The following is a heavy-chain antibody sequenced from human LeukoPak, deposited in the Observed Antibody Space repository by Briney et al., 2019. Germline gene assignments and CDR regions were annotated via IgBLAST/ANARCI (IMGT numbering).Heavy chain of an antibody. J-gene: IGHJ5*02. CDR1: GGSISSGDYY. CDR3: ARMPTRYDILTGYSYNWFDP. V-gene: IGHV4-30-4*01. D-gene: IGHD3-9*01. CDR2: IYYSGST. Sequence: SETLSLTCTVSGGSISSGDYYWSWIRQPPGKGLEWIGYIYYSGSTYYNPSLKSRVTISVDTPKNQFSLKLSSVTAADTAVYYCARMPTRYDILTGYSYNWFDPWGQGTLVTVSS.